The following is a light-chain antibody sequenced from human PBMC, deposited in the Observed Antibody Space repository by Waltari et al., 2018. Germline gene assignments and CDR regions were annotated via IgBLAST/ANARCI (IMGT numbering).Light chain of an antibody. J-gene: IGLJ3*02. V-gene: IGLV3-21*02. Sequence: SYELTQPPSVSVAPGQTARISCEGNNIGSKSTQWYQQKPGQAPVPVVFHCTERPSGSPERFSGSKSGNTATLTITRIEAGDEADYYCQVFDSPTDHQVFGGGTKVTVL. CDR1: NIGSKS. CDR3: QVFDSPTDHQV. CDR2: HCT.